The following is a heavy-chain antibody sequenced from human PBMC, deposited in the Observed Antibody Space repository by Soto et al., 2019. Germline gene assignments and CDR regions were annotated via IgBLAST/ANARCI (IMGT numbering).Heavy chain of an antibody. V-gene: IGHV3-23*01. CDR2: ISGSGTNI. J-gene: IGHJ4*02. CDR3: AKDGFGGASDY. CDR1: RFTFSSYA. Sequence: EVQLLESGGGFAQPGGSLRLSCAASRFTFSSYAMHWVRQAPGRGLEWVSTISGSGTNIYYADSVQGRFTISRDNSQNTLFLQMTSLRVDDAATYYCAKDGFGGASDYWGQGTHVTVSS. D-gene: IGHD3-3*01.